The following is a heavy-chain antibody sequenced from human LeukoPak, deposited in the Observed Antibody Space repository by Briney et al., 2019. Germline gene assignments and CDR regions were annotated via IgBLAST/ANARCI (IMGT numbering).Heavy chain of an antibody. D-gene: IGHD1/OR15-1a*01. V-gene: IGHV4-59*01. CDR2: IYYSGST. CDR3: ARTKQIDERAFDS. Sequence: SETLSLNCTVSGGSISSYYWSWIRQTPGKGLEWIGYIYYSGSTNYNPSLKSRVTISIDTSNNQFSLKLSSVTAADAAVYYCARTKQIDERAFDSWGQVTMVTVSS. J-gene: IGHJ3*02. CDR1: GGSISSYY.